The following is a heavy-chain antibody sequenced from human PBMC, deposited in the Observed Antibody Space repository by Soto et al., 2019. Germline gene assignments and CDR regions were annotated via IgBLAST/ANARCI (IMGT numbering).Heavy chain of an antibody. CDR3: ARARDYYDSSGYDYYYCMDV. CDR2: IYYSGST. CDR1: GGSISSGDYY. D-gene: IGHD3-22*01. V-gene: IGHV4-30-4*01. J-gene: IGHJ6*02. Sequence: QVQLQESGPGLVKPSQTLSLTCTVSGGSISSGDYYWSWIRQPPGKGLEWIGYIYYSGSTYYNPYLKSRVTISVDSCKNQFPLELRSVTAADTAVYYCARARDYYDSSGYDYYYCMDVWGQVNTVTVSS.